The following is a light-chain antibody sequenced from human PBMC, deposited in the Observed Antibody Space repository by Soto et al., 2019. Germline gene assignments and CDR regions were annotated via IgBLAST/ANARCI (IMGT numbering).Light chain of an antibody. V-gene: IGKV1-5*03. Sequence: DIQMTQSPSTLSASVRDRVTITCRASQSIGTWLAWYQQKPGKAPKLLIYKASYLQSGVPSRFSGSGSGTDFTLTISSLQPDDFATYFCQQYKSYSITFGLGTRLEMK. CDR3: QQYKSYSIT. CDR1: QSIGTW. CDR2: KAS. J-gene: IGKJ5*01.